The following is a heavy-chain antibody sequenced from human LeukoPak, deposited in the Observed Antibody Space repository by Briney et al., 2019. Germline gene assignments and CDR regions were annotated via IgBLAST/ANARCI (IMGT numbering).Heavy chain of an antibody. V-gene: IGHV3-48*04. D-gene: IGHD6-19*01. Sequence: GGSLRLSCVGSGFTFSRYSVNWVRQAPGKGRGWVSYICGTSNTIYYADSVKGRFTVSRDNAKNSLYLQMNSLRAEDTAIYYCAGDLGSYSSGWYMGFDYWGQGTLVTVSS. CDR3: AGDLGSYSSGWYMGFDY. J-gene: IGHJ4*02. CDR1: GFTFSRYS. CDR2: ICGTSNTI.